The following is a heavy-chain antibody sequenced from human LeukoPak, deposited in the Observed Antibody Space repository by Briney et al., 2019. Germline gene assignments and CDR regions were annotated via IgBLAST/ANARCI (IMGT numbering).Heavy chain of an antibody. CDR1: GFTFTTFG. Sequence: TGGSLRLSCAASGFTFTTFGMSWVRQAPGKGLEWVSAISDSGGSTYYADSVKGRFTISRDNSQNTLYLQMNSLRAEDTAVYYCARDYADYVGYFFFDYWGQGTLVTVSS. CDR3: ARDYADYVGYFFFDY. J-gene: IGHJ4*02. CDR2: ISDSGGST. D-gene: IGHD4-17*01. V-gene: IGHV3-23*01.